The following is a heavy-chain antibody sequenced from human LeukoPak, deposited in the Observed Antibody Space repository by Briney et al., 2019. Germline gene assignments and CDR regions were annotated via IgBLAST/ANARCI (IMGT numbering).Heavy chain of an antibody. CDR3: AKGSGYSFGYLDY. V-gene: IGHV3-9*01. D-gene: IGHD5-18*01. Sequence: GGSLRLSCTASGFTFSSYGMSWVRQAPGKGLEWVSHIIWNSGTKGYADSVRGRFTISRDNAKNSLYLQMNSLRTEDTALYYCAKGSGYSFGYLDYWGQGTLVTVSS. CDR2: IIWNSGTK. J-gene: IGHJ4*02. CDR1: GFTFSSYG.